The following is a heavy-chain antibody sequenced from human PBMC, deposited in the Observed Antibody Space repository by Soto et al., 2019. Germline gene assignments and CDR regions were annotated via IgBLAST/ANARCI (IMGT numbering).Heavy chain of an antibody. CDR3: ARDEMVVATGTRTWHYYYGMDV. D-gene: IGHD2-15*01. CDR2: IIPIFGTA. Sequence: QVQLVQSGAEVKKPGSSVKVSCKSSGGTFSTYAISWVRQAPGQVLEWMGGIIPIFGTANYAKKFQGRVTFTADESTTKASMALISLRSEETAVYYCARDEMVVATGTRTWHYYYGMDVWGQGTTVTVSS. J-gene: IGHJ6*02. CDR1: GGTFSTYA. V-gene: IGHV1-69*12.